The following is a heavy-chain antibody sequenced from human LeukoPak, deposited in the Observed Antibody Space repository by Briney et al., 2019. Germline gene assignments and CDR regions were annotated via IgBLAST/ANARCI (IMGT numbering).Heavy chain of an antibody. D-gene: IGHD3-22*01. V-gene: IGHV1-3*01. CDR2: INAGNGNT. CDR1: GYTFTSYA. J-gene: IGHJ5*02. Sequence: GASVKVSCKASGYTFTSYAMHWVRQAPGQRLEWMGWINAGNGNTKYSQKFQGRVTITRDTSASTAYMELSSLRSEDTAVYYCAGDISSGYFHWFDPWGQGTLVTVSS. CDR3: AGDISSGYFHWFDP.